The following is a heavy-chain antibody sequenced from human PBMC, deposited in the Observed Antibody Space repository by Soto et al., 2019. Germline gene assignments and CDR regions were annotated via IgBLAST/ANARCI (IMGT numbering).Heavy chain of an antibody. Sequence: SETLSLTCTVSGGSISSYYWSWIRQPPGKGLEWIGYIYCSGSTNYNPSLKSRVTISVDTSKNQFSLKLSSVTAADTAVYYCARAVGDFFWSGPYYGTDVWGQGTSVTVS. D-gene: IGHD3-3*01. CDR1: GGSISSYY. CDR2: IYCSGST. V-gene: IGHV4-59*01. J-gene: IGHJ6*02. CDR3: ARAVGDFFWSGPYYGTDV.